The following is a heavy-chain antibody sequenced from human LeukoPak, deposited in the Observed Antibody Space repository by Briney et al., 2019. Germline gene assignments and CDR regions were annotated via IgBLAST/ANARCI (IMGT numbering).Heavy chain of an antibody. J-gene: IGHJ4*02. CDR2: IRYDGSNK. CDR3: AKGGRLEWLFFPFDY. D-gene: IGHD3-3*01. V-gene: IGHV3-30*02. CDR1: GFTFSSYG. Sequence: PGGSLGLSCAASGFTFSSYGMHWVRQAPGKGLEWVAFIRYDGSNKYYADSVKGRFTISRDNSKNTLYLQMNSLRAEDTAVYYCAKGGRLEWLFFPFDYWGQGTLVTVSS.